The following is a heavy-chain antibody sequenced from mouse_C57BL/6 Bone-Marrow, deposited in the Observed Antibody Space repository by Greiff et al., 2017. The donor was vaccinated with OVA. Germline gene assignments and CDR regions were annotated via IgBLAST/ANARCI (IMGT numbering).Heavy chain of an antibody. CDR2: IDPENGDT. CDR3: TTSRFYDGYYRFAY. D-gene: IGHD2-3*01. Sequence: EVQLQQSGAELVRPGASVKLSCTASGFNIKDDYMHWVKQRPEQGLEWIGWIDPENGDTEYASKFQGKATITADTSSNTAYLQLSSLTSEDTAVYYCTTSRFYDGYYRFAYWGQGTLVTVSA. CDR1: GFNIKDDY. J-gene: IGHJ3*01. V-gene: IGHV14-4*01.